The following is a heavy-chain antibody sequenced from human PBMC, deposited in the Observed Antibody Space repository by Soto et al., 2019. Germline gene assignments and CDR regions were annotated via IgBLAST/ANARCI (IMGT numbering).Heavy chain of an antibody. J-gene: IGHJ6*02. CDR2: IWYDGSSE. D-gene: IGHD6-6*01. CDR1: GFTFSSYG. Sequence: QVQLVESGGGVVQPGRSLRLSCVASGFTFSSYGMHWVRQAPGKGLEWVAVIWYDGSSEYYADSVKGRFTISRDNSKNTLYLQMNSLRAEDTAVYYCARDQSGTYSRSSADYYYGVDVWGQGTTVSVSS. V-gene: IGHV3-33*01. CDR3: ARDQSGTYSRSSADYYYGVDV.